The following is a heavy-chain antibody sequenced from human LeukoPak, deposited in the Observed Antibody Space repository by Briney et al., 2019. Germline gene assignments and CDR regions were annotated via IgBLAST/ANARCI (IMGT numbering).Heavy chain of an antibody. CDR2: IGSGVHGATM. CDR3: TRWLGTSKFDS. CDR1: GFTFGDYT. V-gene: IGHV3-49*04. J-gene: IGHJ4*02. D-gene: IGHD1-14*01. Sequence: GGSLRLSCTASGFTFGDYTMAWVRQAPGKGLEWLAHIGSGVHGATMEYASSVKGRYTISRDDSRSIAYLQMDSLKTEDTAVYYCTRWLGTSKFDSWGQGTLVTVSS.